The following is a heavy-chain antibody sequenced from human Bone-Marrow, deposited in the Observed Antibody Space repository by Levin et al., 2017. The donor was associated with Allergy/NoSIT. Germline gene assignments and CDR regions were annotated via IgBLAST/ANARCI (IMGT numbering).Heavy chain of an antibody. CDR2: SIPIFGTA. V-gene: IGHV1-69*13. J-gene: IGHJ5*02. Sequence: GASVKVSCKASGGTFTNYAINWVRQAPGQGLEWMGGSIPIFGTAFYAEKFQGRVSIIADESTATSHLELSSLRSEDTAMYYCASLGYCSGGSCFWPNDYGDSDGTWGQGTRVIVSS. CDR3: ASLGYCSGGSCFWPNDYGDSDGT. D-gene: IGHD2-15*01. CDR1: GGTFTNYA.